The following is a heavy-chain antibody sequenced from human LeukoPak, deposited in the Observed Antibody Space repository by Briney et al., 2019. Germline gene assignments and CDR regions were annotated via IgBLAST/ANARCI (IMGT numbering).Heavy chain of an antibody. CDR3: ARGFRGDNFDY. CDR1: GYSISSGYY. D-gene: IGHD7-27*01. J-gene: IGHJ4*02. V-gene: IGHV4-38-2*02. CDR2: IYHSGST. Sequence: SETLSLTCTVSGYSISSGYYWGWIRQPPGKGLEWIGSIYHSGSTYYNPSLKSRVTISVDTSKNQFSLKLSSVTAADTAVYFCARGFRGDNFDYWGQGTLVTVSS.